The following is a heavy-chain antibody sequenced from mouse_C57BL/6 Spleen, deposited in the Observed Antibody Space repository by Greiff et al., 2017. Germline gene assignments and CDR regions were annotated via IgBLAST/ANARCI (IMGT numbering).Heavy chain of an antibody. J-gene: IGHJ2*01. V-gene: IGHV1-64*01. CDR3: ARTIYYGSSYGDYFDY. CDR2: IHPNSGST. CDR1: GYTFTSYW. Sequence: QVQLQQPGAELVKPGASVKLSCKASGYTFTSYWMHWVKQRPGQGLEWIGMIHPNSGSTNYNEKFKSKATLTVDKSSRTAYMQLSSLTSEESAVYYCARTIYYGSSYGDYFDYWGQGTTLTVSS. D-gene: IGHD1-1*01.